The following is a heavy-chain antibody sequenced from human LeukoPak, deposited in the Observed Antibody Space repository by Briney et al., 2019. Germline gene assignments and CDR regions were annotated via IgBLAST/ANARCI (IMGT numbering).Heavy chain of an antibody. V-gene: IGHV4-4*09. CDR2: IYTSGST. D-gene: IGHD6-19*01. CDR3: ARGGFRAVAGLFDP. J-gene: IGHJ5*02. CDR1: GVSLSDYY. Sequence: PSETLSLTCAVYGVSLSDYYWSWFRQPPGKGLEWIGYIYTSGSTNYNPSLKSRVTISVDTSKNQFSLKLSSVTAADTAVYYCARGGFRAVAGLFDPWGQGTLVTVSS.